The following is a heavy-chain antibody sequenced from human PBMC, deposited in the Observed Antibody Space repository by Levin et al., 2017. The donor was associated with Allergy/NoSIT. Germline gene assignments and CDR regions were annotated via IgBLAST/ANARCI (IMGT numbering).Heavy chain of an antibody. Sequence: GGSLRLSCAASGFTFSSYEMNWVRQAPGKGLEWVSYISSSGSTIYYADSVKGRFTISRDNAKNSLYLQMNSLRAEDTAVYYCARDENYYDSSGYYEPVIDYWGQGTLVTVSS. D-gene: IGHD3-22*01. CDR1: GFTFSSYE. CDR3: ARDENYYDSSGYYEPVIDY. V-gene: IGHV3-48*03. CDR2: ISSSGSTI. J-gene: IGHJ4*02.